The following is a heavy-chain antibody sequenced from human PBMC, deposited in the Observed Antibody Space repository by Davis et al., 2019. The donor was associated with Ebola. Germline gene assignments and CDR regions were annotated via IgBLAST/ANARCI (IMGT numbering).Heavy chain of an antibody. D-gene: IGHD6-6*01. CDR3: ARGRGHSSSGGKFDP. Sequence: MPSETLSLTCAVYGGSFSGYYWSWIRQPPGKGLEWIGEINHSGSTNYNPSLKSRVTISVDTSKNQFSLKLSSVTAADTAVYYCARGRGHSSSGGKFDPWGQGTLVTVSS. CDR1: GGSFSGYY. CDR2: INHSGST. V-gene: IGHV4-34*01. J-gene: IGHJ5*02.